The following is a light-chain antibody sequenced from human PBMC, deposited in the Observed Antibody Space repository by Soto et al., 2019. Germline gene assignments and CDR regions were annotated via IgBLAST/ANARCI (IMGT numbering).Light chain of an antibody. V-gene: IGLV2-14*03. CDR2: DVS. CDR1: SSDVGGFNY. CDR3: ASYTTSSTDV. J-gene: IGLJ1*01. Sequence: QSALTQPASVSGSPGQSIAISCTGTSSDVGGFNYVSWYQQHPGKAPKFMIYDVSSRPSGFSDRFSGSKSGNTASLTISGLQAEDEADYYCASYTTSSTDVFGTGTKVTVL.